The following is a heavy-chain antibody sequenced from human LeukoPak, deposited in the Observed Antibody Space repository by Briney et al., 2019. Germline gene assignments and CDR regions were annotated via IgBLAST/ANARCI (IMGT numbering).Heavy chain of an antibody. CDR2: IIPIFGTA. Sequence: SVKVSCKASGYTFTSYGISWVRQAPGQGLEWMGGIIPIFGTANYAQKFQGRVTITADESTTTAYMELSSLRSEDTAVYYCARVTHTELSTWFDPWGQGTLVTVSS. CDR3: ARVTHTELSTWFDP. CDR1: GYTFTSYG. V-gene: IGHV1-69*13. J-gene: IGHJ5*02. D-gene: IGHD5-18*01.